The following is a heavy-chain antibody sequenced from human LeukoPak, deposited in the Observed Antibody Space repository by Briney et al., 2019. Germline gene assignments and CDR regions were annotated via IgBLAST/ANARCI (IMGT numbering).Heavy chain of an antibody. D-gene: IGHD2-21*01. CDR2: TYYRSKWYN. CDR3: ARDRLAAPNFDY. Sequence: SQTLSLTCAISGDSVSSNSAAWNWIRQSPSRGLEWLGRTYYRSKWYNDHAVSVKSRITINPDTSKNQFSLKLSSVTAADTAVYYCARDRLAAPNFDYWGQGTLVTVSS. V-gene: IGHV6-1*01. CDR1: GDSVSSNSAA. J-gene: IGHJ4*02.